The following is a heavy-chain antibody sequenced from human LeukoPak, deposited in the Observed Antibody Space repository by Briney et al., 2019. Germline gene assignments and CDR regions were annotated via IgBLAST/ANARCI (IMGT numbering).Heavy chain of an antibody. J-gene: IGHJ5*02. Sequence: SETLSLTCAVYGGSFSGYYWSWIRQPPGKGLEWIGEINHSGSTNYNPSLKSRVTISVDTSKNQFSLKLSSVTAADTAVYYCARDRLGIAAAGTIREYNWFDPWGQGTLVTVSS. CDR3: ARDRLGIAAAGTIREYNWFDP. CDR2: INHSGST. V-gene: IGHV4-34*01. D-gene: IGHD6-13*01. CDR1: GGSFSGYY.